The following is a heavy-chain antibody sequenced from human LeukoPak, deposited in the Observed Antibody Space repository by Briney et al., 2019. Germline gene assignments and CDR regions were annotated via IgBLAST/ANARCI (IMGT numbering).Heavy chain of an antibody. D-gene: IGHD1-1*01. Sequence: ASVKVSCKASGYTFTRYDINWVGQATGQGLEWMGGMNPNSGNTGYSQKFQGRVTMTRNSSISTAYMELSSLRSEDTAVYYCARGTGPRNWGQGTLVTVSS. CDR3: ARGTGPRN. CDR1: GYTFTRYD. CDR2: MNPNSGNT. J-gene: IGHJ4*02. V-gene: IGHV1-8*01.